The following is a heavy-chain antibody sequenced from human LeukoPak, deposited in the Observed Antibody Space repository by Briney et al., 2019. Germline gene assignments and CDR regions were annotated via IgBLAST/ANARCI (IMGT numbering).Heavy chain of an antibody. CDR2: IYSGGST. CDR1: GFTVSSNY. V-gene: IGHV3-66*02. J-gene: IGHJ6*03. Sequence: GGSLRLSCAASGFTVSSNYMSWVRQAPGKGLEWVSVIYSGGSTYYADSVKGRFTISRDNSKNTLYLQMNSLRAEDTAVYYCAKDAGDFWSGPWYYMDVWGKGTTVTVSS. CDR3: AKDAGDFWSGPWYYMDV. D-gene: IGHD3-3*01.